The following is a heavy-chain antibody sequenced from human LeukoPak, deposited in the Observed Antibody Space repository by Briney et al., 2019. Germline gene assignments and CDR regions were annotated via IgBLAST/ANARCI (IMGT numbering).Heavy chain of an antibody. J-gene: IGHJ6*03. CDR3: ARGRDYCSSTSCDIAAPWGYYYYMDV. CDR2: ISGSGGST. CDR1: GFTFSSYA. D-gene: IGHD2-2*01. V-gene: IGHV3-23*01. Sequence: GGSLRLSCAASGFTFSSYAMSWVRQAPGKGLEWVSAISGSGGSTYYADSVKGRFTISRDNSKNTLYLQMNSLRAEDTAVYYCARGRDYCSSTSCDIAAPWGYYYYMDVWGKGTTVTVSS.